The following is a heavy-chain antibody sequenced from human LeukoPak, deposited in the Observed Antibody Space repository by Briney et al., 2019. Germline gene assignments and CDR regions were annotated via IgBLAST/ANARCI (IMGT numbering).Heavy chain of an antibody. D-gene: IGHD3-16*01. J-gene: IGHJ3*02. Sequence: ASVKVSCKASGFTITDYFIHWVRQAPGQGLEWMGWINPKSGGTHCAQKFQGRVTMTGDLSMTTAYVELSSLKSDDTAVYYCARELQAGDYGWGSFLDAFDIWGQGTMVAVSP. V-gene: IGHV1-2*02. CDR3: ARELQAGDYGWGSFLDAFDI. CDR1: GFTITDYF. CDR2: INPKSGGT.